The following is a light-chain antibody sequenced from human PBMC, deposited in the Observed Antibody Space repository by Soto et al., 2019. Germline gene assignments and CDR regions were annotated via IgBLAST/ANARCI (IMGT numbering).Light chain of an antibody. V-gene: IGKV3-20*01. CDR3: QQYGSSPPIT. Sequence: EIVLTQSPVTLSLSPGERATLSCRASQSVSSGFLAWYQQKPGQAPRLLIYGASGRATGIPGRFSGSGSGTHFTLTINRLEPEDFAVYFCQQYGSSPPITFGQGTRLEIK. J-gene: IGKJ5*01. CDR1: QSVSSGF. CDR2: GAS.